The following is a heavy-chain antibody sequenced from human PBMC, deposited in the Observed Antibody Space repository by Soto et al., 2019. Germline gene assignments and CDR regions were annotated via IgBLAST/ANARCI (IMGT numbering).Heavy chain of an antibody. CDR2: IKSKPNGGTT. Sequence: PGGSLRLSCAASGFTFSNAWMNWVRQAPGKGLEWVGRIKSKPNGGTTDYAAPVKGRFTISRDDSKNTLYLQMNSLKTEDTAVYYCTTGLQWFPGNWFDPWGQGALVTVSS. CDR1: GFTFSNAW. J-gene: IGHJ5*02. CDR3: TTGLQWFPGNWFDP. V-gene: IGHV3-15*07. D-gene: IGHD3-10*01.